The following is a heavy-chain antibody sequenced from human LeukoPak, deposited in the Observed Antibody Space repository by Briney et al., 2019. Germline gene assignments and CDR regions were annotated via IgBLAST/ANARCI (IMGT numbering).Heavy chain of an antibody. CDR1: GFTFSNYG. CDR3: AKDRRGSGSYYDY. Sequence: GRSLRLSCAASGFTFSNYGMHWVRQAPGKGLEWVAVISYDGSNKYYADYVKGRFTISRDNSENTLYLQMNSLRAEDTAVYYCAKDRRGSGSYYDYWGQGTLVTVSS. V-gene: IGHV3-30*18. CDR2: ISYDGSNK. D-gene: IGHD3-10*01. J-gene: IGHJ4*02.